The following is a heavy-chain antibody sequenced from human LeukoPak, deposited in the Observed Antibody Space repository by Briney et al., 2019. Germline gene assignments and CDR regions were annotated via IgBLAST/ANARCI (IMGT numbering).Heavy chain of an antibody. J-gene: IGHJ4*02. CDR3: ARLGVIAARNYFDY. CDR1: GGSMSSYY. Sequence: SETLSLTCTVSGGSMSSYYWSWIRQSPGKGLEWIGYIYYSGSTYYNPSLKSRVTISVDTSKNQFSLKLSSVTAADTAVYYCARLGVIAARNYFDYWGQGTLVTVSS. CDR2: IYYSGST. V-gene: IGHV4-59*12. D-gene: IGHD6-6*01.